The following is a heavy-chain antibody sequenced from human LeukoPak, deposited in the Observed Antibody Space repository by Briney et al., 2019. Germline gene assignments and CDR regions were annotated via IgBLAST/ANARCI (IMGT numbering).Heavy chain of an antibody. CDR3: ARDVNGDLDY. D-gene: IGHD2-8*01. Sequence: GGSLRLSCAASGFTFSTYWMAWVRQAPGKGLEWVANIKQDGRDKDYVDSVKGRFTISRDNAENSLYLQMNSLRDEDTAVYYCARDVNGDLDYWGQGTLVTVSS. CDR1: GFTFSTYW. CDR2: IKQDGRDK. V-gene: IGHV3-7*05. J-gene: IGHJ4*02.